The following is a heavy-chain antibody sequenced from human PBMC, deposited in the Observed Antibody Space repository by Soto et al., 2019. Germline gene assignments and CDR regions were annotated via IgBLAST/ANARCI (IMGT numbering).Heavy chain of an antibody. CDR2: IYWDDDR. J-gene: IGHJ3*01. CDR1: GFSLSSQRTG. CDR3: AHLMITYGGVLADDAFDS. V-gene: IGHV2-5*02. Sequence: QITLKESGPTLVKPTQALTLTCTFSGFSLSSQRTGVAWIRQPPGGALEWLAVIYWDDDRRYSPSLKNRLTITSDTSKILVVLMMTNMDPVDTATYYCAHLMITYGGVLADDAFDSWSQGTMVTVSS. D-gene: IGHD3-16*02.